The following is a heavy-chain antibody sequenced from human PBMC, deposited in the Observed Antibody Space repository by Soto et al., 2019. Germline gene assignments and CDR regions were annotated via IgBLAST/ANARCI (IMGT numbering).Heavy chain of an antibody. V-gene: IGHV4-59*08. J-gene: IGHJ4*02. CDR2: IYYSGST. Sequence: TSETLSLTCTVSGGSISSYYWSWIRQPPGKGLEWIGYIYYSGSTNYNPSLKSRVTISVDTSKNQFSLKLSSVTAADTAVYYCARSRYSGYDSLDYWGQGALVTVSS. CDR3: ARSRYSGYDSLDY. CDR1: GGSISSYY. D-gene: IGHD5-12*01.